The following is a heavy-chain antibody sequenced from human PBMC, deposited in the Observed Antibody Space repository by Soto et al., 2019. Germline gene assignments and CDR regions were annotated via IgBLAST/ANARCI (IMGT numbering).Heavy chain of an antibody. CDR1: GGTLSSYA. V-gene: IGHV1-69*13. D-gene: IGHD1-26*01. CDR3: ARDRGRYGPVGEAYFDY. Sequence: SVKVSCKASGGTLSSYAISWVRQAPGQGLEWMGGIIPIFGTANYAQKFQGRVTITADESTSTAYMELSSLRSEDTAVYYCARDRGRYGPVGEAYFDYSGQGTLVTVSS. CDR2: IIPIFGTA. J-gene: IGHJ4*02.